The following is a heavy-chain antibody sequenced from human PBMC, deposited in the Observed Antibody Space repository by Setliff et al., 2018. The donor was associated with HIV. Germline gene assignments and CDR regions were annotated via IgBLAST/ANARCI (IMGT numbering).Heavy chain of an antibody. CDR1: GFTLSNYA. Sequence: GGSLRLSCAASGFTLSNYAMSWVRQAPGKGLEWVSGISGSGGYSYYADSVQGRFTISSDNSKNMLYLQMNSLRAEDTAVYYCARGVAAAGTDYWGQGTLVTVSS. CDR2: ISGSGGYS. D-gene: IGHD6-13*01. V-gene: IGHV3-23*01. CDR3: ARGVAAAGTDY. J-gene: IGHJ4*02.